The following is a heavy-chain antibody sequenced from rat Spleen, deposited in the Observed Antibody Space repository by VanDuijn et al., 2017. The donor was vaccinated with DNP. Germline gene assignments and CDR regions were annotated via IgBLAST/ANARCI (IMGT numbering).Heavy chain of an antibody. Sequence: SLKLSCVASGFTFSTFWMTWIRQVPGKGLEWVASITTSGDSTSSPDSVKGRFTISRDNAKNTLYLQMNSLRSEDTATYYCARGGRSYFDYWGQGVMVTVSS. V-gene: IGHV5-31*01. CDR1: GFTFSTFW. D-gene: IGHD1-11*01. CDR2: ITTSGDST. J-gene: IGHJ2*01. CDR3: ARGGRSYFDY.